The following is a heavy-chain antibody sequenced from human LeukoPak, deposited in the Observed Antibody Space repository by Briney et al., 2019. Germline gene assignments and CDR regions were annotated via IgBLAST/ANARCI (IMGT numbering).Heavy chain of an antibody. CDR1: GGSISSYY. CDR2: IYYSGST. V-gene: IGHV4-59*01. J-gene: IGHJ4*02. D-gene: IGHD3-22*01. CDR3: ARSSGYYFFDY. Sequence: PSKTLSLTCTVSGGSISSYYWSWIRQPPGKGLEWIGYIYYSGSTNYNPSLKSRVTISVDTSKNQFSLKLSSVTAADTAVYYCARSSGYYFFDYWGQGTLVTVSS.